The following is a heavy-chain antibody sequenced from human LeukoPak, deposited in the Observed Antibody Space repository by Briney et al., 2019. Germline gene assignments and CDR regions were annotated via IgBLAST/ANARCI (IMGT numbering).Heavy chain of an antibody. J-gene: IGHJ6*03. Sequence: ASVKVSCKASGYTFTSYDINWGRQATGQGLEWMGWMNPNSGDTGYAQKFQGRVTITRNTSISTAYMELSSLRSEDTAVYYCASGVYCSSTSCMDVWGKGTTVTVSS. CDR3: ASGVYCSSTSCMDV. CDR2: MNPNSGDT. D-gene: IGHD2-2*01. CDR1: GYTFTSYD. V-gene: IGHV1-8*03.